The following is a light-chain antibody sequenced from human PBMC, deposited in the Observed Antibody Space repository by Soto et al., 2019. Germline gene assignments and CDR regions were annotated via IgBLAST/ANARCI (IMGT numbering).Light chain of an antibody. V-gene: IGKV1-27*01. CDR1: HAISNY. CDR3: QKCDSAPRT. J-gene: IGKJ1*01. Sequence: DIQMTQSPSSLSASVGDRVTITCRASHAISNYLAWYQQRPGKVPKLLIYAASTSHSGVPSRFSGSASGTEFTLTTGTLQHEYVTTSYCQKCDSAPRTLGQGSRVEI. CDR2: AAS.